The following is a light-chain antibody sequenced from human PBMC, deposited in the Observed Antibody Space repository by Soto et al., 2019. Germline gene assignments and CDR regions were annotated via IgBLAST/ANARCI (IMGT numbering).Light chain of an antibody. CDR1: QTISTW. V-gene: IGKV1-5*01. CDR3: QQYNSYST. CDR2: DAS. J-gene: IGKJ1*01. Sequence: DIQETQSPPSLSSSVGDIVTITCRSSQTISTWMAWYQQKPGKAPKLLVYDASTLQSGVASRFSGSGSGTEFTLTISSLQPDDFATYYCQQYNSYSTFGQGTKVDIK.